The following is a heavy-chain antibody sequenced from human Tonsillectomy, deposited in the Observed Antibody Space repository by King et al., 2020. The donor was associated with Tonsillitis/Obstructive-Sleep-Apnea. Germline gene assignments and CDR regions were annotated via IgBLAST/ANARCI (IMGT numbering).Heavy chain of an antibody. V-gene: IGHV1-18*01. D-gene: IGHD6-19*01. CDR3: ARERAGWGGIPEDY. CDR2: INTYNGNT. Sequence: VQLVESGAEVKKPGASVKVSCKASGYTFTSYGISWVRQAPGQGLEWMGVINTYNGNTNYAQKLQGRVTMTTDTSTSTAYMELRSLRCDDTAVYYCARERAGWGGIPEDYWGQGTLVTVSS. J-gene: IGHJ4*02. CDR1: GYTFTSYG.